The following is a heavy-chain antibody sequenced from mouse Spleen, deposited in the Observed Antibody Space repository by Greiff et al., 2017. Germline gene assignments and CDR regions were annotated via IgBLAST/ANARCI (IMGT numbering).Heavy chain of an antibody. CDR1: GFSLTSYD. J-gene: IGHJ3*01. D-gene: IGHD1-1*01. CDR3: VRDQDYGHGFAY. CDR2: IWTGGGT. V-gene: IGHV2-9-2*01. Sequence: VMLVESGPGLVAPSQSLSITCTVSGFSLTSYDISWIRQPPGKGLEWLGVIWTGGGTNYNSAFMSRLSISKDNSKSQVFLKMNSLQTDDTAIYYCVRDQDYGHGFAYWGQGTLVTVSA.